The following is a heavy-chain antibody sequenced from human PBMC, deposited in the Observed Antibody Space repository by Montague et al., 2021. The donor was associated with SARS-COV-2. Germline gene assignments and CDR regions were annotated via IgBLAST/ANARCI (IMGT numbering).Heavy chain of an antibody. D-gene: IGHD6-19*01. J-gene: IGHJ3*02. CDR1: GVSICSYY. Sequence: SETLSLTCTVSGVSICSYYWSWIRQPPGKGLEWIGYIYYSGSTNYNPSLKSRVTISVDTSKNQFSLKLSSVTAADTAVYYCARGSGWMGNAFDIWGQGTLVTVSS. CDR3: ARGSGWMGNAFDI. CDR2: IYYSGST. V-gene: IGHV4-59*01.